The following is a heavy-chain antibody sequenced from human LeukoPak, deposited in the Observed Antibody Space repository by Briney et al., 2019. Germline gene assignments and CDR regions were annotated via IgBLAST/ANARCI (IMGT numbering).Heavy chain of an antibody. Sequence: SETLSLTCTVSGGSISSRSYYWGWIRQPPGKGLEWIGSIHYSGTTYYNPSLDSRVTISVDTSKNQFSLKLSSVTAADTAVYYCARLFTVLLWFGEISPNWFDPWGQGTLVTVSS. CDR2: IHYSGTT. CDR1: GGSISSRSYY. CDR3: ARLFTVLLWFGEISPNWFDP. V-gene: IGHV4-39*01. D-gene: IGHD3-10*01. J-gene: IGHJ5*02.